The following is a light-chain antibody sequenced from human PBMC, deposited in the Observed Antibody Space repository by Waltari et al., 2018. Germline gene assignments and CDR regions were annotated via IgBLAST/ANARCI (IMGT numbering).Light chain of an antibody. CDR2: DAS. V-gene: IGKV1-33*01. CDR1: QDISNY. J-gene: IGKJ3*01. CDR3: QQYDNLPR. Sequence: DIQMTQSPSSLSASAGDRVTITCQASQDISNYLNWYQQKPGKAPKLLIYDASNLETGVPSRFSGSGSGTDFTFTISSLQPEDIATYYCQQYDNLPRFGPGTKVDIK.